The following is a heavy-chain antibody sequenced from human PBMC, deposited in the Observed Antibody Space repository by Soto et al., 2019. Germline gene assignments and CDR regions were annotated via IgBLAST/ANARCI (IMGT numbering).Heavy chain of an antibody. D-gene: IGHD1-1*01. CDR1: SGSISSSSW. J-gene: IGHJ4*02. CDR2: IHHSGTT. Sequence: QVQLQESGPGLVKSSGTLSLTCAVSSGSISSSSWYSWVRQPPGKGLEWIGEIHHSGTTYCHPALERRLSISLDAPRNQFSLRLSSVTAADTAVYYCAGQGDRSYNWTYWGQGTLVTVSS. V-gene: IGHV4-4*02. CDR3: AGQGDRSYNWTY.